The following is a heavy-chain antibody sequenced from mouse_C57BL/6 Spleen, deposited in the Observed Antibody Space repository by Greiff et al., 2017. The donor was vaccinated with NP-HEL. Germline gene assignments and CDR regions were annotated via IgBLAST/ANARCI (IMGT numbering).Heavy chain of an antibody. CDR3: ARHGNSDAMDY. J-gene: IGHJ4*01. V-gene: IGHV5-15*01. D-gene: IGHD2-1*01. Sequence: EVMLVESGGGLVQPGGSLKLSCAASGFTFSDYGMAWVRQAPRKGPEWVAFISNLAYSIYYADTVTGRFTISRENANNTLYLEMSSLRSEDTAMYYCARHGNSDAMDYWGQGTSVTVSS. CDR2: ISNLAYSI. CDR1: GFTFSDYG.